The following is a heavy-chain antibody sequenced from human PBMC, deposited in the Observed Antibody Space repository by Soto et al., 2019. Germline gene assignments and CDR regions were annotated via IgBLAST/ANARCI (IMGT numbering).Heavy chain of an antibody. CDR2: IDPSDSYT. V-gene: IGHV5-10-1*01. CDR1: GYIFTSYW. CDR3: ARRDADDDKTTYYYGMDV. D-gene: IGHD4-17*01. J-gene: IGHJ6*02. Sequence: GASLKISCKGSGYIFTSYWITWVRQMPGKGLEWMGRIDPSDSYTNYSPSFQGHVTISADKSISTAYLQWSSLKASDTAIYYCARRDADDDKTTYYYGMDVWGQGTTVTVSS.